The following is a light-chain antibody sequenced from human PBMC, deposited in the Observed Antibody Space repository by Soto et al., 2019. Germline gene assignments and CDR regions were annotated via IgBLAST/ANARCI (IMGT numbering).Light chain of an antibody. V-gene: IGKV2-24*01. Sequence: LVMTQTPPSSPVTLGQPASISCRSSQSLVHSDGNTYLSWLHQRPGQPPRLLIYRVSIRFSGVPDRFSGSGAGTDFTLKISRVEAEDVGFYYCMQATQIPHTFGQGTNLEI. CDR3: MQATQIPHT. J-gene: IGKJ2*01. CDR1: QSLVHSDGNTY. CDR2: RVS.